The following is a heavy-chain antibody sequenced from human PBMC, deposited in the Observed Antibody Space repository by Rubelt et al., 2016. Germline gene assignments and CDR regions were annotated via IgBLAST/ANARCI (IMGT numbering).Heavy chain of an antibody. CDR2: FSAYNGNT. CDR3: ARYHSGVQWSDY. Sequence: QVQLVQSGAEVQKPGASVKVSCKASGYTFTSYGLSWVRQPPGQGLEWMRWFSAYNGNTNYAKKLEGRVTMPTDISTSTAYMGGRRLGSDETAVYWCARYHSGVQWSDYWGQGTLVTVSS. D-gene: IGHD2-15*01. V-gene: IGHV1-18*01. J-gene: IGHJ4*01. CDR1: GYTFTSYG.